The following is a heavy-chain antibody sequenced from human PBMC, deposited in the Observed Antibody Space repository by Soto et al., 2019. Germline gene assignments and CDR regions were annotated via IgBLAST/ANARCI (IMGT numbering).Heavy chain of an antibody. V-gene: IGHV1-2*02. Sequence: QLHLVQSGAVVKKPGASVTVSCSASGYPVTAYYMHWVRQAPGRGLEWMGGINPATGAAKDTQTFQGRVTMTRDTSTSTVFMELSGLTSEDTAVFYFARGGGVGVAGSAAFDMWGQGTLVTVSS. CDR2: INPATGAA. J-gene: IGHJ3*02. CDR3: ARGGGVGVAGSAAFDM. D-gene: IGHD3-3*01. CDR1: GYPVTAYY.